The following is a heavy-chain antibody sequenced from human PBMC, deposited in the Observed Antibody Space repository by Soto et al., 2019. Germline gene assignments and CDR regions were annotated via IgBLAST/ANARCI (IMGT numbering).Heavy chain of an antibody. J-gene: IGHJ6*03. Sequence: SETLSLTCTVSGGPISSYYWTWIRQPPGKGLEWIGYIYYSGSTSYNPSLKSRVTISVDTSKNQLSLKLSSVTAADTAVYYRARDYYYYMDVWGKGTTVTVSS. CDR2: IYYSGST. CDR3: ARDYYYYMDV. CDR1: GGPISSYY. V-gene: IGHV4-59*01.